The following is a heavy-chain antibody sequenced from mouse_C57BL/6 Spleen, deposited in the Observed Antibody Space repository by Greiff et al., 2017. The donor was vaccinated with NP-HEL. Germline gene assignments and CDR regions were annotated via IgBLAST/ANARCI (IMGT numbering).Heavy chain of an antibody. D-gene: IGHD3-3*01. J-gene: IGHJ4*01. V-gene: IGHV1-54*01. Sequence: QVQLQQSGAELVRPGPSVKVSCKASGYAFTNYLIEWVKQRPGQGLEWIGVINPGSGGTNNNEKFKGKATLTADKSSSTAYMQLSSLTSEDSAVYFCARRALYYAMDYWGQGTSVTVSS. CDR2: INPGSGGT. CDR3: ARRALYYAMDY. CDR1: GYAFTNYL.